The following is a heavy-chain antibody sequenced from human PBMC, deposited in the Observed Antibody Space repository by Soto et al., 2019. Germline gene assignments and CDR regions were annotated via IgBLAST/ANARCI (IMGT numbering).Heavy chain of an antibody. Sequence: SETLSLTCAVSGGSISSGAYYWTWIRQHPGKGLEQIGYIFDSGITHLNPALSSRVTMSVDTSKNRFSLKVSSVTAADTAVYYCAGRDFGEYFFDYWGQGTLVTVSS. J-gene: IGHJ4*02. CDR3: AGRDFGEYFFDY. V-gene: IGHV4-31*11. CDR2: IFDSGIT. D-gene: IGHD3-10*01. CDR1: GGSISSGAYY.